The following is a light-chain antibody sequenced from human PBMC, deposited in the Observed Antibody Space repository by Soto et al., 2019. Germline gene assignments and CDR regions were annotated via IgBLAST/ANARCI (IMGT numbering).Light chain of an antibody. V-gene: IGKV3-11*01. Sequence: EVVMTQSPATLSVSPGEGVTLSCRANQGIGDTLAWYQHKPGQTPRLLIYDASNRATGIPARFSGSGSGTDFTLTISSLEPEDFAVYYCQQRSNWPPFTFGQGTRLEIK. CDR2: DAS. J-gene: IGKJ5*01. CDR1: QGIGDT. CDR3: QQRSNWPPFT.